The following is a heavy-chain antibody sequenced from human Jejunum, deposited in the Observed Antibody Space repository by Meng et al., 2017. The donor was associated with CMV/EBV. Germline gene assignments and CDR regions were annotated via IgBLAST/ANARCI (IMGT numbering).Heavy chain of an antibody. V-gene: IGHV4-34*01. J-gene: IGHJ4*02. CDR2: ITHSGST. D-gene: IGHD1-26*01. CDR1: GAPFSGY. CDR3: ARGPGASTREGFDY. Sequence: QVHLQQWGAGLLKPSETLSLPCGVYGAPFSGYWSWVRQPPGKGLEWIGEITHSGSTNYNVSLKSRVTISIDTSKNQFSLNLRSVTAADTATYYCARGPGASTREGFDYWGLGTLVTVSS.